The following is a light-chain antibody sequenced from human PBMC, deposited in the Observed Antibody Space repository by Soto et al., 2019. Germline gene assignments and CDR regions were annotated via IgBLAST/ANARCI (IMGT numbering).Light chain of an antibody. Sequence: QVTPPPSSPFASLGSKVTIPFLTSQTISTYLNWYQHKPGKAPEVLIYAASNLQSGVPSRFSGSGSGTDFTLTISSLQPADSATYYCQQSYRTPITFGQGTRLEIK. CDR3: QQSYRTPIT. CDR1: QTISTY. CDR2: AAS. V-gene: IGKV1-39*01. J-gene: IGKJ5*01.